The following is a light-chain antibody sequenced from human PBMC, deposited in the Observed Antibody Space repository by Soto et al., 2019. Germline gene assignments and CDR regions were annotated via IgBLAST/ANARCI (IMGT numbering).Light chain of an antibody. V-gene: IGLV2-8*01. J-gene: IGLJ2*01. CDR1: STNVGGYNY. CDR3: YSYAGTNRGL. Sequence: QSALTQPPSVSGAPGQTVTISCTGTSTNVGGYNYVSWYQQHPGTAPKLIIYGVIKRPSGVPARFSGSKSGNAASLTVSGLQAEDAAEYYSYSYAGTNRGLFGEGTKLTVL. CDR2: GVI.